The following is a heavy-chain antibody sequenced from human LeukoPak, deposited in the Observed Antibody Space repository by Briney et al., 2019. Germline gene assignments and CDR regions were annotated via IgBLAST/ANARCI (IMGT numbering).Heavy chain of an antibody. D-gene: IGHD3-22*01. Sequence: SETLSLTCTVSGGSISSRSYYWGWIRQPPGKGLEWIGSIYYSGSTYYNPSLQSRVTISVDTSKNQISLKLNSVTAADTAVYYCGRDSRGPDYWGQGTLVTVSS. CDR2: IYYSGST. V-gene: IGHV4-39*02. J-gene: IGHJ4*02. CDR1: GGSISSRSYY. CDR3: GRDSRGPDY.